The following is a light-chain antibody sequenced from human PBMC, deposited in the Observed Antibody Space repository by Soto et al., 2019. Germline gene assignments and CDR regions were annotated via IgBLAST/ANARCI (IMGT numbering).Light chain of an antibody. Sequence: QSALTQPPSVSGAPGQRVTMSCTGSRSNIGSRYDVHWYQQHPGKAPKLLIYGNNNRPSGVLDRFSGSKSGTSASLAITGLQPEDEAHYYCQSYDSSLKASVFGGGTKLTVL. CDR3: QSYDSSLKASV. J-gene: IGLJ2*01. V-gene: IGLV1-40*01. CDR2: GNN. CDR1: RSNIGSRYD.